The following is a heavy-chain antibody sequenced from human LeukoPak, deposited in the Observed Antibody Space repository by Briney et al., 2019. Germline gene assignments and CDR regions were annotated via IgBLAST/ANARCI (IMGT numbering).Heavy chain of an antibody. CDR2: ISGSSRTI. V-gene: IGHV3-48*01. CDR1: GFTFSSSS. CDR3: AKDSGYYPGYFQH. J-gene: IGHJ1*01. D-gene: IGHD3-22*01. Sequence: GGSLRLSCAASGFTFSSSSMNWVRQAPGKGLEWVSYISGSSRTIWYADSVKGRFTISRDNSRNTLYLQMNSLRADDTAVYYCAKDSGYYPGYFQHWGQGTLVTVSS.